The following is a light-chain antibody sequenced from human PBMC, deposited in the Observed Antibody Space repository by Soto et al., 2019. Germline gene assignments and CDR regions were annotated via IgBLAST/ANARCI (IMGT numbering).Light chain of an antibody. CDR1: ERFGSF. Sequence: EIGLTKSQAALSLSPGERATLACRASERFGSFLAWYQQKPGQAPRLLIYDTSIRATGIPARFSGSESKTDYTLPISSLCTEAFADYLLHQGNRWPPPFAVGPGT. CDR3: HQGNRWPPPFA. J-gene: IGKJ5*01. V-gene: IGKV3-11*01. CDR2: DTS.